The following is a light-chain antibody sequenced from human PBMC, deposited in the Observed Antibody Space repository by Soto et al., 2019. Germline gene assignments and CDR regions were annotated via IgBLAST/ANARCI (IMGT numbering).Light chain of an antibody. CDR3: LLYYGGSWV. Sequence: QAVVTQEPSLTVSPGGTVTLTWASSTGAVTTGYYPSWFQHKPGHAPRALIYNTNDKHSWTPARLSGSLLGDKAALTLSGVQPEDEAEYYCLLYYGGSWVFGGGTKLTVL. CDR1: TGAVTTGYY. V-gene: IGLV7-43*01. CDR2: NTN. J-gene: IGLJ3*02.